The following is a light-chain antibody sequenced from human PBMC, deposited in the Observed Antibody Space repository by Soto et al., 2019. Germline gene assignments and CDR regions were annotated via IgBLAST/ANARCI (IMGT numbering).Light chain of an antibody. CDR3: QQYGSSGT. Sequence: EIVLTQSPGTLSLSPGERATLSSRASQSVSSSYLAWYQQKPGQAPRLLIYGASSRATGIPDRFSGSGSGTDFTLTISRLEPEDFAVYYCQQYGSSGTFGQGTKVDIK. CDR1: QSVSSSY. CDR2: GAS. V-gene: IGKV3-20*01. J-gene: IGKJ1*01.